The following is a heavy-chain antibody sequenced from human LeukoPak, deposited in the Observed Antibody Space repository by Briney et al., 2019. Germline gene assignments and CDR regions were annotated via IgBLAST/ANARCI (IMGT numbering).Heavy chain of an antibody. Sequence: GGSLRLSCAASGFTFSSYGMHWVRQAPSKGLEWVSFIRYDGTNKYYADSVKGRFTISRDNSKNTLYLQMNSLRAEDTAVYYCAKDRVGEGWYFDYWGQGTLVAVSS. CDR2: IRYDGTNK. CDR3: AKDRVGEGWYFDY. V-gene: IGHV3-30*02. CDR1: GFTFSSYG. J-gene: IGHJ4*02. D-gene: IGHD3-10*01.